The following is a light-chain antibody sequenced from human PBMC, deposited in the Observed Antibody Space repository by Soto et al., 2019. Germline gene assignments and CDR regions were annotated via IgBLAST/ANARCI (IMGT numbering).Light chain of an antibody. CDR3: SAYAGTDLYV. CDR1: GSDVGGYNY. J-gene: IGLJ1*01. CDR2: EVT. V-gene: IGLV2-8*01. Sequence: QAVVTQPPSASGSPGQSVTISCTGTGSDVGGYNYVSWYQQHPGKAPKLMIYEVTKRPSGVPDRFSGSKSGNTASLTVSGLQSEDEADYYCSAYAGTDLYVFGSGTKLTVL.